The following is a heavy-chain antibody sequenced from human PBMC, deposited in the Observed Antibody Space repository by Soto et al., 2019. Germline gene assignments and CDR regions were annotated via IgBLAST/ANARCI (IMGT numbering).Heavy chain of an antibody. V-gene: IGHV1-8*01. CDR2: MNPNSGNT. CDR3: ARRYYDFWSGFSGYYYYGMDV. CDR1: GYTFTSYD. J-gene: IGHJ6*02. Sequence: QVQLVQSGAEVKKPGASVKVSCKASGYTFTSYDINWVRQATGQGLEWMGWMNPNSGNTGYAQKVQGRVTMTRNTSISTAYMELSSLRSEDTAVYYCARRYYDFWSGFSGYYYYGMDVWGQGTTVTVSS. D-gene: IGHD3-3*01.